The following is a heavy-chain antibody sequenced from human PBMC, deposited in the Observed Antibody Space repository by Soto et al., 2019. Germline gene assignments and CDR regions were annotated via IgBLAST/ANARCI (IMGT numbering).Heavy chain of an antibody. Sequence: AASVKVSCKASGYTFTGYYMHWVRQAPGQGLEWMGWINPNSGGTNYAQKFQGRVTMTRDTSISTAYMELSRLRSGDTAVYYCARSLVTTLAFDIWGQGTMVTVSS. J-gene: IGHJ3*02. CDR2: INPNSGGT. CDR1: GYTFTGYY. V-gene: IGHV1-2*02. D-gene: IGHD4-17*01. CDR3: ARSLVTTLAFDI.